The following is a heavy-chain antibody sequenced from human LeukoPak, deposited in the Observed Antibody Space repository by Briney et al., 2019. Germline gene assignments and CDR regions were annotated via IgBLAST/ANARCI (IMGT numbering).Heavy chain of an antibody. V-gene: IGHV1-69*04. CDR3: ARAGSYYNHFDY. CDR2: IIPILGIA. CDR1: GGTFSSYA. D-gene: IGHD1-26*01. Sequence: ASVKVSCKASGGTFSSYAISWVRQAPGQGLEWMGRIIPILGIANYAQEFQGRVTITADKSTSTAYMELSSLRSEDAAVYYCARAGSYYNHFDYWGQGTLVTVSS. J-gene: IGHJ4*02.